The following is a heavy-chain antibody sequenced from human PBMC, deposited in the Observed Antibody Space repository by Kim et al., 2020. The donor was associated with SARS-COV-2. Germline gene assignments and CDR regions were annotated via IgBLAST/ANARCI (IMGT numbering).Heavy chain of an antibody. CDR3: AATAGTPRGYFQH. Sequence: YNPSLKSRVTISVDTSKNQFSLKLSSGTAADTAIYFCAATAGTPRGYFQHWGQGTLVTVAS. V-gene: IGHV4-34*01. D-gene: IGHD6-19*01. J-gene: IGHJ1*01.